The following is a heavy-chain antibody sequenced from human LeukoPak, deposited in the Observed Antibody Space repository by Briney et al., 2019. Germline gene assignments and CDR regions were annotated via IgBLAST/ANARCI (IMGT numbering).Heavy chain of an antibody. CDR1: GFTFSSYG. Sequence: GRSLRLSCAASGFTFSSYGMHWVRQAPGKGLEWVAVISYDGSNKYYADSVKGRFTISRDNSKNTLYLQMNSLRAEDTAVYYCAKDKSGYDPGYFDYWGQGTLVTVSS. D-gene: IGHD5-12*01. J-gene: IGHJ4*02. CDR2: ISYDGSNK. CDR3: AKDKSGYDPGYFDY. V-gene: IGHV3-30*18.